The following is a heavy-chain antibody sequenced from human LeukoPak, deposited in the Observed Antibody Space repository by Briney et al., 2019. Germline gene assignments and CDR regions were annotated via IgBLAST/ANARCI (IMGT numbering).Heavy chain of an antibody. Sequence: PSETLSLTRTVSGGSISHYYWSWLRQPPGNGLEWIGYIYFTGTTTNYNPSLKSRVTISVDTSKNQFSLKLTSVTAADTAFYYCARHIGSSSNDAFDIWGQGTVVTVSS. CDR1: GGSISHYY. V-gene: IGHV4-59*08. D-gene: IGHD6-6*01. J-gene: IGHJ3*02. CDR2: IYFTGTTT. CDR3: ARHIGSSSNDAFDI.